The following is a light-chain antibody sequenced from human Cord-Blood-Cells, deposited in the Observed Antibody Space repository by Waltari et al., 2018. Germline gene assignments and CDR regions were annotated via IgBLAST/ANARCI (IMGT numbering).Light chain of an antibody. CDR2: DVS. J-gene: IGLJ1*01. CDR3: SSYTSSSISYV. Sequence: QSALTQPASVSGSPGQSITISCTGTSSDVGGYNYVSWYQQHPGKAPKLMIYDVSNRPSGVSNRCSGSKSGNTASLTISGLQAEDEADYYCSSYTSSSISYVFGTGTKVTVL. CDR1: SSDVGGYNY. V-gene: IGLV2-14*01.